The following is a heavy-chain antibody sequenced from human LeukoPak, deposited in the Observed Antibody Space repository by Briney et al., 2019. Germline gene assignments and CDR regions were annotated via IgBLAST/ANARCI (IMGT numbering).Heavy chain of an antibody. Sequence: SETLSLTCTVSGGSISSSSYYWGWIRQPPGKGLEWIGSIYYSGSAYYNPSLKSRVTISVDTSKNQFSLKLSSVTAADTAVYYCARLTYYYDSSGYPTFDYWGQGTLVTVSS. CDR3: ARLTYYYDSSGYPTFDY. CDR2: IYYSGSA. D-gene: IGHD3-22*01. CDR1: GGSISSSSYY. V-gene: IGHV4-39*07. J-gene: IGHJ4*02.